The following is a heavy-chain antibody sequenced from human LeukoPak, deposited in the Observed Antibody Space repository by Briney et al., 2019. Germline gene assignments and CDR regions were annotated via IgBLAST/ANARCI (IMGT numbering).Heavy chain of an antibody. J-gene: IGHJ3*02. V-gene: IGHV1-69*13. CDR1: GGTFSSYA. CDR2: IIPIFGTA. Sequence: ASVKVSCKASGGTFSSYAISWVRQAPGQGLEWMGGIIPIFGTANYAQKFQGRVTITADESTSTACMELSSLRSEDTAVYYCARNTVLMVVSGAFDIWGQGTMVTVSS. CDR3: ARNTVLMVVSGAFDI. D-gene: IGHD2-8*01.